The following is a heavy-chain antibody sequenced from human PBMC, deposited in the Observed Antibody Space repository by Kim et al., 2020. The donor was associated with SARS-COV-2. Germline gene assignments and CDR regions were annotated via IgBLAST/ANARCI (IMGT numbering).Heavy chain of an antibody. Sequence: YNPSLQSRVTISVDTSKNQFSLKLSSVTAADTAVYYCARSLSSSWSYFDYWGQGTLVTVSS. J-gene: IGHJ4*02. V-gene: IGHV4-59*01. D-gene: IGHD6-13*01. CDR3: ARSLSSSWSYFDY.